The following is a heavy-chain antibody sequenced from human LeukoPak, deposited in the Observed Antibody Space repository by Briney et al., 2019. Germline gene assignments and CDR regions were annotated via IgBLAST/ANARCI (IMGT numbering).Heavy chain of an antibody. V-gene: IGHV3-23*01. CDR1: GFTFSSYA. J-gene: IGHJ5*02. CDR2: ISGSGGST. Sequence: GGSLRLSCAASGFTFSSYAMSWVRQAPGKGLEWVSAISGSGGSTYYADSVKGRFTIPRDNSKNTLYLQMNSLRAEDTAVYYCAKDSYIAAAGTSWFDPWGQGTLVTVSS. D-gene: IGHD6-13*01. CDR3: AKDSYIAAAGTSWFDP.